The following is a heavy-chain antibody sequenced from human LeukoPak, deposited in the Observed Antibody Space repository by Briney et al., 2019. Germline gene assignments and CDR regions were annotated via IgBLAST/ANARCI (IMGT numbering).Heavy chain of an antibody. V-gene: IGHV1-2*02. CDR3: ARGGLRVMVYRLYYMDV. Sequence: ASVKVSCKASGYSFTGYYMHWVRQAPGQGLEWMGWINPNSGDTKYAQKVQGRVTMTRETSISTAYMELTRLRSDDTAVYYCARGGLRVMVYRLYYMDVWGKGTTVTVSS. CDR2: INPNSGDT. CDR1: GYSFTGYY. D-gene: IGHD2-8*01. J-gene: IGHJ6*03.